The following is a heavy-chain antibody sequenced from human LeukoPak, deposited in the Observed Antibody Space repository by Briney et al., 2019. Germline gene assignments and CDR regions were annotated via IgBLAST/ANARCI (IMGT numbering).Heavy chain of an antibody. V-gene: IGHV3-74*01. D-gene: IGHD6-19*01. CDR1: RFALSITL. Sequence: GGSLRLSSAAPRFALSITLIRAGCQAPGKGLGWVSRINTDVSSTSYADSVKGRFSTSTDNAKNTLYLQMNRLRAEDTAVYYFTRRDIAYGWLDYWGQGTLVTVSS. CDR3: TRRDIAYGWLDY. J-gene: IGHJ4*02. CDR2: INTDVSST.